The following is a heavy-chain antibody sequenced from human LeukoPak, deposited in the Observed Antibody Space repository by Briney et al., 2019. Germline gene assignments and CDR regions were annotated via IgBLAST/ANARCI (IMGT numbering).Heavy chain of an antibody. Sequence: SQTLSLTCTVSGGSISSGSYYWSWIRQPAGKGLEWIGRIYTSGSTNYNPSLKSRVTISVDTSKNQFSLKLSSVTAADTAVYYCASLPAAGRNWYFDLWGRGTLVTVSS. J-gene: IGHJ2*01. CDR1: GGSISSGSYY. CDR3: ASLPAAGRNWYFDL. D-gene: IGHD6-13*01. V-gene: IGHV4-61*02. CDR2: IYTSGST.